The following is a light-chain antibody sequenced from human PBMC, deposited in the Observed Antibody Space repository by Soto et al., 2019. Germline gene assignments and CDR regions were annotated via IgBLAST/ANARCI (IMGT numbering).Light chain of an antibody. CDR2: SAS. J-gene: IGKJ4*01. Sequence: EIVLTQSPGTLSVSPGERATLSCRASQTINENYFAWYQQKPGQAPRPLMYSASSRATGIPARFSGSGSGTDFTLTISRLEPEDFAVYYCQYYGSSPLTFGGGTKVEIK. V-gene: IGKV3-20*01. CDR1: QTINENY. CDR3: QYYGSSPLT.